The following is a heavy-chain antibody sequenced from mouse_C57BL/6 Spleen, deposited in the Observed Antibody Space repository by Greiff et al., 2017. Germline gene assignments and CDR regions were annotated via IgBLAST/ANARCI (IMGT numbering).Heavy chain of an antibody. CDR1: GYTFTSYW. J-gene: IGHJ4*01. CDR3: ARERNYDDYDAGDY. Sequence: QVQLKQPGAELVKPGASVKLSCKASGYTFTSYWMHWVKQRPGQGLEWIGMIHPTSGSTNYNEKFKSKATLTVDKSSSTAYMQLSSLTSEDSAVYYCARERNYDDYDAGDYWGQGTSVTVSS. V-gene: IGHV1-64*01. D-gene: IGHD2-4*01. CDR2: IHPTSGST.